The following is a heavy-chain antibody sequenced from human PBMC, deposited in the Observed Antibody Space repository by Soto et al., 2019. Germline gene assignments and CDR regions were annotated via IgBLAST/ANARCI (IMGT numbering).Heavy chain of an antibody. D-gene: IGHD1-1*01. Sequence: QITLKESGPTLVEPTEALALTCSFSGFSLTSSPKGVAWFLQPLGKALEWLVVIYWDDDKRYNPSLKIRITITKNTSKNEVALTMTDMETKDTATYFCAHGLGGSGWNEGYLDFWGQGIVVSVS. CDR2: IYWDDDK. V-gene: IGHV2-5*02. J-gene: IGHJ4*02. CDR1: GFSLTSSPKG. CDR3: AHGLGGSGWNEGYLDF.